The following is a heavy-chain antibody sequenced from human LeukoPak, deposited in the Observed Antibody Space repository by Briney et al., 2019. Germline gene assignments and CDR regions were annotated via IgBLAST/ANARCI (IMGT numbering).Heavy chain of an antibody. D-gene: IGHD3-10*01. CDR2: IKQDGSEQ. CDR1: GFTFSSYG. V-gene: IGHV3-7*01. Sequence: GGSLRLSCAASGFTFSSYGMHWVRQAPGKGLEWVANIKQDGSEQYYVDSVKGRFTISRDNAKNSLSLQMNSLRAEDTAVYYCARPLMYYYGSETYFWFDPWGQGNLVTVSS. J-gene: IGHJ5*02. CDR3: ARPLMYYYGSETYFWFDP.